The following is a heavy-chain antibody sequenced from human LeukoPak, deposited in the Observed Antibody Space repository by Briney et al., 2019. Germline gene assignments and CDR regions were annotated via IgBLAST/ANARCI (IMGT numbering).Heavy chain of an antibody. D-gene: IGHD1-26*01. CDR2: INPNSGGT. CDR3: ARGGSYGGGWFDP. CDR1: GYTFTGYY. J-gene: IGHJ5*02. V-gene: IGHV1-2*02. Sequence: ASVKVSCKASGYTFTGYYIHWVRQAPGQGLEWMGWINPNSGGTNYAQKFQGRVTMTRDTSISTAYMELSRLRSDDTAVYYCARGGSYGGGWFDPWGQGTLVTVSS.